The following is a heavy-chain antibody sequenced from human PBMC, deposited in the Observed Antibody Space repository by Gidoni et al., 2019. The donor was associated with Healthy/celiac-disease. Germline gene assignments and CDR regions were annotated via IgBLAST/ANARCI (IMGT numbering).Heavy chain of an antibody. D-gene: IGHD6-19*01. CDR1: GFTFSSYA. CDR3: AREGLGESGLAVAGTDAFDI. J-gene: IGHJ3*02. CDR2: ISYDGSNK. V-gene: IGHV3-30-3*01. Sequence: QVQLVESGGGVVQPGRSLRLSCAASGFTFSSYAMHWVRQAPGKGLEWVAVISYDGSNKYYADSVKGRFTISRDNSKNTLYLQMNSLRAEDTAVYYCAREGLGESGLAVAGTDAFDIWGQGTMVTVSS.